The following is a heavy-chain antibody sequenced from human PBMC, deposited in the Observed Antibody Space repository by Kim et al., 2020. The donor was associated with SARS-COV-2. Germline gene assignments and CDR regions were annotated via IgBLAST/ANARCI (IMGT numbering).Heavy chain of an antibody. J-gene: IGHJ4*02. D-gene: IGHD5-12*01. CDR3: VTGGGPA. V-gene: IGHV1-3*04. Sequence: ASVKVSCKASGYTFTTYNIKWVRQAPGQGLEWMGWINSGKGNTKYSQKLQGRVSISRDTSASTAYMALSGLRSEDTAVYYCVTGGGPAWGQGTLVTVFS. CDR1: GYTFTTYN. CDR2: INSGKGNT.